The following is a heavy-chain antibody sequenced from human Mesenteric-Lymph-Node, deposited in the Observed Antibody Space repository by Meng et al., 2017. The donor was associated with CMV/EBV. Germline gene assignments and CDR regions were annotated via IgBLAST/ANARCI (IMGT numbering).Heavy chain of an antibody. CDR1: GFTFSSYA. CDR2: ISSNGGST. J-gene: IGHJ2*01. V-gene: IGHV3-64*02. CDR3: ARDMHCTSTSCYVGNPTAPSLFDL. D-gene: IGHD2-2*01. Sequence: GGSLRLSCAASGFTFSSYAMHWVRQAPGKGLEYVSAISSNGGSTYYADSVKGRFTISRDNSKNTLYLQMGSLRAEDMAVYYCARDMHCTSTSCYVGNPTAPSLFDLWGRGTLVTVSS.